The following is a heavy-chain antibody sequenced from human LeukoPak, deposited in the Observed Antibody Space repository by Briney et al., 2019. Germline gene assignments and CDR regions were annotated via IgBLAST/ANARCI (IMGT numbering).Heavy chain of an antibody. CDR3: ARSDDSSSWSGDNWFDP. V-gene: IGHV7-4-1*02. J-gene: IGHJ5*02. D-gene: IGHD6-13*01. CDR2: INTNTGNP. CDR1: GYTFTSYA. Sequence: ASVEVSCKASGYTFTSYAMNWVRQAPGQGLEWMGWINTNTGNPTYAQGFTGRFVFSLDTSVSTAYLQISSLKAEDTAVYYCARSDDSSSWSGDNWFDPWGQGTLVTVSS.